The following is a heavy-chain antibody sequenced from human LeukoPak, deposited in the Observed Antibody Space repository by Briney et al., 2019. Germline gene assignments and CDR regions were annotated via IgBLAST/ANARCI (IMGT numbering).Heavy chain of an antibody. D-gene: IGHD4-17*01. V-gene: IGHV3-21*06. CDR2: IRSSSASI. CDR1: GFSFGSLA. J-gene: IGHJ4*02. Sequence: PGGSLRLSCAASGFSFGSLAMNWVRQAPGKGLEWVASIRSSSASIYYADAVKGRFTISRDNAKSSLYLQMNSLRAEDTAVYYCAREGDYFGDHWGQGTLVTVSS. CDR3: AREGDYFGDH.